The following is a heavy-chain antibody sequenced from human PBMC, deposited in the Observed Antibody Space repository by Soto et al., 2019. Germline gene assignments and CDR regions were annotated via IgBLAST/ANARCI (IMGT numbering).Heavy chain of an antibody. V-gene: IGHV5-51*01. CDR3: ARHRGFLWLGALLSNGGGYYGMDV. CDR2: IYPGDSDT. J-gene: IGHJ6*02. Sequence: GESLKISCKGSGYSFTSYWIGWVRQMPGKGLEWMGIIYPGDSDTRYSPSFQGQVTISADKSISTAYLQWSSLKASDTAMYYCARHRGFLWLGALLSNGGGYYGMDVWGQGTTVTVSS. D-gene: IGHD3-10*01. CDR1: GYSFTSYW.